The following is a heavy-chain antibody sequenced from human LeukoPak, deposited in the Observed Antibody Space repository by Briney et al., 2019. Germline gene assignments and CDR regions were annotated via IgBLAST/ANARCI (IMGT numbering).Heavy chain of an antibody. J-gene: IGHJ4*02. D-gene: IGHD2-2*01. V-gene: IGHV1-46*01. CDR2: INPSGSDT. Sequence: GASVKVSCKASGYTFTTYYVHWVRQAPGQGLEWMGIINPSGSDTTFAQKFQGRLTLTRDTSASTVHMQLSSLRSEDTAVYYCVLGPDQGNWGQGTLVIVSS. CDR1: GYTFTTYY. CDR3: VLGPDQGN.